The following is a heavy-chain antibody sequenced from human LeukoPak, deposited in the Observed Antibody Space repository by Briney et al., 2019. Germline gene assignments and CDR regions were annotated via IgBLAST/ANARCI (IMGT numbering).Heavy chain of an antibody. CDR2: IYTSGST. V-gene: IGHV4-4*07. CDR1: GGSIGSYY. CDR3: ARDGTTADAFDI. Sequence: SETLSLTCTVSGGSIGSYYWSWIRQPAGKGLEWIGRIYTSGSTNYNPSLKSRVTMSVDTSKNQFSLKLSSVTAADTAVYYCARDGTTADAFDIWGQGTMVTVSS. D-gene: IGHD4-17*01. J-gene: IGHJ3*02.